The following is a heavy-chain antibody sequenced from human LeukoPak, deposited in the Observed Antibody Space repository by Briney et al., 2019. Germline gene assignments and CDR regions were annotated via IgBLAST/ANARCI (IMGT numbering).Heavy chain of an antibody. D-gene: IGHD5-12*01. CDR3: ARVRRDSGYDSGVGALDI. CDR1: GFTFDDHG. V-gene: IGHV3-9*01. Sequence: PGGSLRLSCAASGFTFDDHGMHWVRQAPGRGLEWVSGIIWSSGIIGYADSVKGRFTISRDNAKNALYLQMNSLRAEDTAVYYCARVRRDSGYDSGVGALDIWGQGTMVTVSS. CDR2: IIWSSGII. J-gene: IGHJ3*02.